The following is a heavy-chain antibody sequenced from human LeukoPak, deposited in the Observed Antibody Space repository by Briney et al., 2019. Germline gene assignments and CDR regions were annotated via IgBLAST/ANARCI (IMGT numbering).Heavy chain of an antibody. J-gene: IGHJ4*02. CDR1: GFTFSSYG. V-gene: IGHV3-23*01. CDR2: ISGSGGST. D-gene: IGHD6-25*01. Sequence: GGSLRLSCAASGFTFSSYGMRWVRQAPGKGLEWVSAISGSGGSTYYADSVKGRFTISRDNAKNSLYLQMNSLRAEDTAVYYCASKRLAGYWGQGTLVTVSS. CDR3: ASKRLAGY.